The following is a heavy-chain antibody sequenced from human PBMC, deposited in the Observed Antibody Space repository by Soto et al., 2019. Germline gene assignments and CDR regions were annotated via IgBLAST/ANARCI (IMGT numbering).Heavy chain of an antibody. J-gene: IGHJ4*02. D-gene: IGHD6-19*01. V-gene: IGHV4-59*01. Sequence: QVQLQESGPGLVKPSQTLSLTCTVSGASISSSYWSWMRQPPGKGLEWMGYIFYTGSSNYNPSLRSRVTISIDTSKNQFSLNLKSVTAADTAVYYCARVVGSSGWTDYWGQGTLVTVSS. CDR1: GASISSSY. CDR3: ARVVGSSGWTDY. CDR2: IFYTGSS.